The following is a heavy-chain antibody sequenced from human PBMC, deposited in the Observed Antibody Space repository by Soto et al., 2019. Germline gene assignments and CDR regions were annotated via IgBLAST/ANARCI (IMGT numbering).Heavy chain of an antibody. Sequence: PGESLKISCQCSGYSFTIYWISWVRQMPGKGLEWMGRIDPSDSYTNYSPSFQGHVTISADKSISTAYLQWSSLKASDTAMYYCARFTRSSSLFDYWGQGTLVTVSS. D-gene: IGHD6-6*01. V-gene: IGHV5-10-1*01. J-gene: IGHJ4*01. CDR1: GYSFTIYW. CDR2: IDPSDSYT. CDR3: ARFTRSSSLFDY.